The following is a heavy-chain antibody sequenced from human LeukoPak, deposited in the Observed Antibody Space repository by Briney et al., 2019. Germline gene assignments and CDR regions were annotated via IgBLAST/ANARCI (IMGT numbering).Heavy chain of an antibody. Sequence: SETLSLTCTVSGGSISSYYWSWIRQPPGKGLEWIGYIYYSGSTNYNPSLKSRVTISVDTSKNQFSLKLSSVTAADTAVYYCARAVTMVRGVKTNAFDIWGQGTIVTVSS. J-gene: IGHJ3*02. CDR3: ARAVTMVRGVKTNAFDI. V-gene: IGHV4-59*01. CDR2: IYYSGST. CDR1: GGSISSYY. D-gene: IGHD3-10*01.